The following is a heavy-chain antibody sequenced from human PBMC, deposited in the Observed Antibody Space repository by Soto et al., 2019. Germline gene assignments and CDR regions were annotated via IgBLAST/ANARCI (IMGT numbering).Heavy chain of an antibody. J-gene: IGHJ4*02. CDR2: VRYSGGT. V-gene: IGHV4-39*01. CDR1: GGSINFNNFY. Sequence: SETLSLTCTVSGGSINFNNFYWAWIRQPPGKGLEWIGSVRYSGGTYYNASLKSRVTISLDTPMNQFSLNLNSMTAADTAIYYCARHVRVGATNFDYWGQGTLVTVSS. CDR3: ARHVRVGATNFDY. D-gene: IGHD1-26*01.